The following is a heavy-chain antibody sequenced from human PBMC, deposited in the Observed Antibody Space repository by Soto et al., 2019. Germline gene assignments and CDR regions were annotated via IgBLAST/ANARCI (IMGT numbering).Heavy chain of an antibody. J-gene: IGHJ4*02. D-gene: IGHD1-26*01. V-gene: IGHV3-30-3*01. CDR3: TSVGLIIAY. Sequence: QVQLVESGGGVVQPGRSLRLSCAASGFTFSSYAMHWVRQAPGKGLEWVAVISYDGSNKYYADSVKGRITISRDNSTNTPSLQPTRPRAEDTAVYYCTSVGLIIAYWAPGTLVTVSS. CDR1: GFTFSSYA. CDR2: ISYDGSNK.